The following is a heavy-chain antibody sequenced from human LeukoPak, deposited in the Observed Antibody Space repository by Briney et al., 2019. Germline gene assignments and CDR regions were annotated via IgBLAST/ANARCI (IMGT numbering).Heavy chain of an antibody. J-gene: IGHJ4*02. CDR2: INHSGST. CDR3: ARSKGYCSGGSCYPGHY. D-gene: IGHD2-15*01. Sequence: NPSETLSLTCAVYGGSFSGYYWSWIRQPPGKGLEWIGEINHSGSTNYNPSLKSRVTISVDTSKNQFSLKLSSVTAADTAVYYCARSKGYCSGGSCYPGHYWGQGTLVTVSS. CDR1: GGSFSGYY. V-gene: IGHV4-34*01.